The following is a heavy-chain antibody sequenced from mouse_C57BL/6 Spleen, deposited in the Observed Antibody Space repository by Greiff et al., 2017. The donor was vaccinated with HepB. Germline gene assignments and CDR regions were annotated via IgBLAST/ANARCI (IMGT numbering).Heavy chain of an antibody. J-gene: IGHJ3*01. CDR3: ARSGAYYSNYWFAY. CDR2: IDPSDSYT. Sequence: QVQLQQPGAELVMPGASVKLSCKASGYTFTSYWMHWVKQRPGQGLEWIGEIDPSDSYTNSNQKFKGKSTLTVDKSSSTAYMQLSSLTSEDSAVYYCARSGAYYSNYWFAYWGQGTLVTVSA. CDR1: GYTFTSYW. D-gene: IGHD2-5*01. V-gene: IGHV1-69*01.